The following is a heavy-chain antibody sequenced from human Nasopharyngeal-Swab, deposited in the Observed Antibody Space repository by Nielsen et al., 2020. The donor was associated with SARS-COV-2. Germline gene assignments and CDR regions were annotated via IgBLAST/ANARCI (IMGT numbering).Heavy chain of an antibody. CDR3: ARAYSSSSQYYYYYYGMDV. D-gene: IGHD6-6*01. CDR1: GYSFTGYW. J-gene: IGHJ6*02. V-gene: IGHV5-51*01. Sequence: GESLKISCKGSGYSFTGYWIGWVRQMPGKGLEWMGIIYPGDSDTRYSPSFQGQVTISADKSISTAYLQWSSLKASDTAMYYCARAYSSSSQYYYYYYGMDVWGQGTTVTVS. CDR2: IYPGDSDT.